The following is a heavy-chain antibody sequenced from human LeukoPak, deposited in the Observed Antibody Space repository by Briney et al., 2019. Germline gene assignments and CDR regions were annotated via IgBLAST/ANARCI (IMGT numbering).Heavy chain of an antibody. Sequence: GRSPRLSCAASGFTFSSYAMHWVRQAPGKGLEWVAVISYDGSNKYYADSVKGRFTISRDNSKNTLYLQMNSLRAEDTAVYYCARDRSGWYFDYWGQGTLVTVSS. CDR1: GFTFSSYA. D-gene: IGHD6-19*01. V-gene: IGHV3-30-3*01. J-gene: IGHJ4*02. CDR2: ISYDGSNK. CDR3: ARDRSGWYFDY.